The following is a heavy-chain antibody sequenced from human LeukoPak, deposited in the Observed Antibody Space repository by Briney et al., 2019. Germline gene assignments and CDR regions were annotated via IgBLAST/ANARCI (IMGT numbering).Heavy chain of an antibody. Sequence: SETLSLTCTVSGGSISSSTYYWGWIRQPPGKGLEWIGEINHSGSTNYNPSLKSRVTISVDTSKNQFSLKLSSVTAADTAVYYCARRRWTYYFDYWGQGTLVTVSS. CDR3: ARRRWTYYFDY. CDR2: INHSGST. CDR1: GGSISSSTYY. J-gene: IGHJ4*02. D-gene: IGHD3/OR15-3a*01. V-gene: IGHV4-39*07.